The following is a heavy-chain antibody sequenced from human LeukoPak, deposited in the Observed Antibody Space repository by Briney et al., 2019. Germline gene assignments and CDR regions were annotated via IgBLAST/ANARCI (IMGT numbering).Heavy chain of an antibody. D-gene: IGHD3-10*02. CDR2: IRYNGNNQ. V-gene: IGHV3-30*02. CDR3: ARDQYSYVWGD. J-gene: IGHJ4*02. CDR1: GFTFNNYG. Sequence: GGSLRLSCAASGFTFNNYGMHWVRQAPGKGLEWVAFIRYNGNNQYYADSVKGRFTISRDNSKNTLYLQMNSLRVEDTAIYYCARDQYSYVWGDWGQGTLVTVST.